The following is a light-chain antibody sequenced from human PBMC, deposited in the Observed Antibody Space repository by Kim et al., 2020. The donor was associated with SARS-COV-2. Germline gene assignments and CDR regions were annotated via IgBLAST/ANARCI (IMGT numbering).Light chain of an antibody. Sequence: ASVGDRITITCRSSQSVRSWLAWYQQKPGNAPNLLIYKASTLESGVPSRFSGSGSGTEFTLTTSSLQPDDFATYYCQQYSNYPLTFGGGTKVDIK. V-gene: IGKV1-5*03. J-gene: IGKJ4*01. CDR3: QQYSNYPLT. CDR2: KAS. CDR1: QSVRSW.